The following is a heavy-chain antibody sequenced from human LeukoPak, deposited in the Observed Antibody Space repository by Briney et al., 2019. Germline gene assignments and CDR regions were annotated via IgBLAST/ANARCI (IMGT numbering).Heavy chain of an antibody. CDR3: ARDYYDRNWYYYGMDV. J-gene: IGHJ6*02. D-gene: IGHD3-22*01. CDR1: GVTFSCYE. V-gene: IGHV3-48*03. CDR2: ISSSGSSI. Sequence: GGSLRLSCAASGVTFSCYEMNWVRQAPGKGLEWVSYISSSGSSIYYADSVKGRFTISRDNANNSLYLQMNSLRAEDTAVYYCARDYYDRNWYYYGMDVWGQGTTVSVSS.